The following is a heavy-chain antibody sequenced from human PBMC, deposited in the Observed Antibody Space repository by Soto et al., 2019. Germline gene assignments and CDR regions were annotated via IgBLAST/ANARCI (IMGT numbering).Heavy chain of an antibody. Sequence: EVQLVESGGGLVQPGGSLRLSCAASGFTFSSYWMHWVRQAPGKGLVWVSSISTDASSTSYADPVKGRFAISRDNAKNTLYLRMNIVRAEDTGVYYCASGPYKGPQTRGKGTLVMVSP. CDR1: GFTFSSYW. CDR2: ISTDASST. J-gene: IGHJ1*01. CDR3: ASGPYKGPQT. V-gene: IGHV3-74*01. D-gene: IGHD1-20*01.